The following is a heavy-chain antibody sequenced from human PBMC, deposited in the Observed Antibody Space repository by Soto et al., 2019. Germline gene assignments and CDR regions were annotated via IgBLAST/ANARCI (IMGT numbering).Heavy chain of an antibody. CDR3: ARGHIVVVPAATHGWFDP. J-gene: IGHJ5*02. D-gene: IGHD2-2*01. V-gene: IGHV3-7*05. Sequence: PGGSLRLSCAASGFTFSSYWMSWVRQAPGKGLEWVANIKQDGSEKYYVDSVKGRFTISRDNAKNSLYLQMNSLRAEDTAVYYCARGHIVVVPAATHGWFDPWGQGTLVTVSS. CDR2: IKQDGSEK. CDR1: GFTFSSYW.